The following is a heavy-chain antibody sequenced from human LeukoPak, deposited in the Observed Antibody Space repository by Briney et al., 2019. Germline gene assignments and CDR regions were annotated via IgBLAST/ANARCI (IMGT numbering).Heavy chain of an antibody. D-gene: IGHD5-24*01. CDR3: ARRFRD. V-gene: IGHV3-48*03. J-gene: IGHJ4*02. CDR1: RLTFSGFE. CDR2: IKDDGSLK. Sequence: GGSLRLSCVGSRLTFSGFEMNWVRQAPGKGLEWVSYIKDDGSLKTYADPVKGRFTISRDNAKNSLYLQMNSLRVEDTAIYYCARRFRDWGQGTLVTVSS.